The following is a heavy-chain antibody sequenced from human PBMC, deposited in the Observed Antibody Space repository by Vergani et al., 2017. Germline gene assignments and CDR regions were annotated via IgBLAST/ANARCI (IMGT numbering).Heavy chain of an antibody. CDR1: GYTLTELS. CDR3: ATDWGDILTGFAKGGKDFQH. J-gene: IGHJ1*01. V-gene: IGHV1-24*01. Sequence: QVQLVQSGAEVKKPGASVKVSCKVSGYTLTELSMHWVRPAPGKGLEWMGGFDPEDGETIYAQKLQGGVTMTEDTSTDTAYMELSSLRSEYTAVYYCATDWGDILTGFAKGGKDFQHWGQGTLVTVSS. D-gene: IGHD3-9*01. CDR2: FDPEDGET.